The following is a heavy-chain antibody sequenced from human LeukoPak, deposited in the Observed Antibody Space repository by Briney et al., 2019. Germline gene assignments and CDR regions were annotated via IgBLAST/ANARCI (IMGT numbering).Heavy chain of an antibody. CDR3: ARGGGYSSSSFSDY. J-gene: IGHJ4*02. CDR2: IIPILGIA. CDR1: GYTFTGYY. Sequence: ASVKVSCKASGYTFTGYYMHWVRQAPGQGLEWMGRIIPILGIANYAQKFQGRATITADKSTSTAYMELSSLRSEDTAVYYCARGGGYSSSSFSDYWGQGTLVTVSS. V-gene: IGHV1-69*04. D-gene: IGHD6-6*01.